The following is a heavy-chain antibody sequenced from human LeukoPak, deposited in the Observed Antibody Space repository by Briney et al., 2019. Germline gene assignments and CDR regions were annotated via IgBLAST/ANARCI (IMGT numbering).Heavy chain of an antibody. D-gene: IGHD2-8*02. CDR3: ARETWSDY. J-gene: IGHJ4*02. CDR1: GFTFSSYA. Sequence: PRGSLRLSCAASGFTFSSYAMHWVRQAPGKGLEWVAVISYDGSNKYYADSVKGRFTISRDSSKSTLYLQMNSLRVGDTAVYYCARETWSDYWGQGTLVTVSS. V-gene: IGHV3-30-3*01. CDR2: ISYDGSNK.